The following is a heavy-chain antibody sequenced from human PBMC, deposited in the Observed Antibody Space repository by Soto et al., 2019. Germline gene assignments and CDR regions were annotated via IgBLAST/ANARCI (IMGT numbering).Heavy chain of an antibody. D-gene: IGHD3-9*01. CDR1: GYSFTSYW. CDR2: VYPGDSDT. Sequence: GESLKISCKGSGYSFTSYWIGWVRQMPGKGLEWMGIVYPGDSDTRYSPSFQGQVTISADKSISTAYLQRSSLKASDTAMYYCASFHDILTGHDDFDIWCQGTMVTVSS. J-gene: IGHJ3*02. V-gene: IGHV5-51*01. CDR3: ASFHDILTGHDDFDI.